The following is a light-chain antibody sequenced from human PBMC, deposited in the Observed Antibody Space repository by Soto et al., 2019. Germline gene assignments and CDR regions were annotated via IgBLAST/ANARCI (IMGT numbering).Light chain of an antibody. CDR2: EVS. CDR3: CSYAGSDTDV. J-gene: IGLJ2*01. Sequence: QSALTQPRSVSGSPGQSVTISCTGTSSDVGGYDYVSWYQQHPGKAPKLMIYEVSKRPSGVPDRFSGSKSGNTASLTISGLQAEDEADYHCCSYAGSDTDVFGGGTQLTVL. V-gene: IGLV2-11*01. CDR1: SSDVGGYDY.